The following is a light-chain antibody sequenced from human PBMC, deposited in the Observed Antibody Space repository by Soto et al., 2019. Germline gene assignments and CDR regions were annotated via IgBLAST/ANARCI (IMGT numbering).Light chain of an antibody. CDR2: SNN. CDR1: SSNIGSNT. V-gene: IGLV1-44*01. CDR3: AAWDDSLNGPV. J-gene: IGLJ3*02. Sequence: SALTPPPPASWTPGQRVTISCSGSSSNIGSNTVNWYQQLPGTAPKLLIYSNNQRPSGVPDRFSGSKSGTSASLAISGLQSEDEADYYCAAWDDSLNGPVFGGGTQLTVL.